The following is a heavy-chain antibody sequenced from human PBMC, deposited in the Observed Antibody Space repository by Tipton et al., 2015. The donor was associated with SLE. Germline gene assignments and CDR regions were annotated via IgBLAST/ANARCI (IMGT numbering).Heavy chain of an antibody. CDR3: ATLDGDDY. D-gene: IGHD7-27*01. CDR1: GFTFSSYA. J-gene: IGHJ4*02. CDR2: IYSGGST. Sequence: GSLRLSCAASGFTFSSYAMSWVRQAPGKALEWVSVIYSGGSTYYADSVKGRFTISRDNSKNTLYLQMNSLRAEDTAVYYCATLDGDDYWGQGTLVTVSS. V-gene: IGHV3-23*03.